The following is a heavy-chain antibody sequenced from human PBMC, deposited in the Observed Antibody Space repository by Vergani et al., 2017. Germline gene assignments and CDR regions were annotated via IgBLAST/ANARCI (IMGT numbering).Heavy chain of an antibody. Sequence: QVQLVQSGAEAKTPGSSVKVSCKASGGTFSSYVISWVRQAPGQGLEWMGGIIPISGTANYAQEFQGRVMIIADESTSQAYMELSSLRSEDTAGYYCARSRTEKYYDFWSGYDYYYYMDVWGKGTTVTVSS. CDR2: IIPISGTA. D-gene: IGHD3-3*01. V-gene: IGHV1-69*01. CDR3: ARSRTEKYYDFWSGYDYYYYMDV. CDR1: GGTFSSYV. J-gene: IGHJ6*03.